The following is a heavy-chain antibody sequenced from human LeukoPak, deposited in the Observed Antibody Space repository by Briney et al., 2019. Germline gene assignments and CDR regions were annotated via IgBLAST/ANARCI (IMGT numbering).Heavy chain of an antibody. D-gene: IGHD6-13*01. V-gene: IGHV3-48*04. CDR1: GFTFSGYS. Sequence: GGSLRLSCTASGFTFSGYSMNWVRQAPGKGLEWVSYISSGGTTIYYADSVKGRFTISRDNAKNSLYLQMNSLRAEDTAVYFCARMWGSSWSYFDYWGQGTLVTVSS. J-gene: IGHJ4*02. CDR3: ARMWGSSWSYFDY. CDR2: ISSGGTTI.